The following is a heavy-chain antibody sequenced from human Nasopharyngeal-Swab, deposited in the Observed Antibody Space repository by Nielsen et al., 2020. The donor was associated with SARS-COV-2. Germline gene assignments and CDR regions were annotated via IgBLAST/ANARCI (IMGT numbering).Heavy chain of an antibody. CDR3: AKGEVTTWY. CDR2: ISGSGGST. D-gene: IGHD4-17*01. V-gene: IGHV3-23*01. Sequence: GESLKISCAASGFTFDDYGMSWVRQAPGKGLEWVSAISGSGGSTYYADSVKGRFTISRDNSKNTLYLQMNSLRAEDTAVYYCAKGEVTTWYWGQGTLVTVSS. J-gene: IGHJ4*02. CDR1: GFTFDDYG.